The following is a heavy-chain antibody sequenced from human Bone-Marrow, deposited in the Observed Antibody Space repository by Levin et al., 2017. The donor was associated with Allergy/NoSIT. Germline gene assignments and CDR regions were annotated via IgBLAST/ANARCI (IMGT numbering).Heavy chain of an antibody. D-gene: IGHD2-2*01. CDR1: GGTFSSYA. J-gene: IGHJ5*02. CDR2: IIPIFGTA. CDR3: ARARYCSSTSCDYNWLDP. Sequence: KISCKASGGTFSSYAISWVRQAPGQGLEWMGGIIPIFGTANYAQKFQGRVTITADKSTSTAYMELSSLRSEDTAVYYCARARYCSSTSCDYNWLDPWGQGTLVTVSS. V-gene: IGHV1-69*06.